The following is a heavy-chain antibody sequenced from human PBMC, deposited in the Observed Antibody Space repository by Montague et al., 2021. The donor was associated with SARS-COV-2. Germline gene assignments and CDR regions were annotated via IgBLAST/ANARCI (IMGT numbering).Heavy chain of an antibody. CDR1: GDSISTYY. CDR3: ARGGATYYYDTSGYVNAFDT. D-gene: IGHD3-22*01. V-gene: IGHV4-59*01. Sequence: SETLSLTCTVSGDSISTYYWSWIRQPPGKGLEWIGYIYYNGYTNYNPSLKSRVTISVDTSKNQFSLRLSSVTAADTAAYFCARGGATYYYDTSGYVNAFDTWGQGTMVTVSS. CDR2: IYYNGYT. J-gene: IGHJ3*02.